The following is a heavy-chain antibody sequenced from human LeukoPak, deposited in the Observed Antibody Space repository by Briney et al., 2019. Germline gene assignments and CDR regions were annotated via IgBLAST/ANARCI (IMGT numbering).Heavy chain of an antibody. D-gene: IGHD3-16*01. CDR1: GYSFTTLW. Sequence: GESLQISCKASGYSFTTLWIGWVRQLPGKGLEWMGIIYPGDSDTTYSPSFQGQVTISADKSISTAYLQWRSLEASDTAMYYCARHADNLAYGFDYWGQGTVVTVSS. V-gene: IGHV5-51*01. CDR2: IYPGDSDT. J-gene: IGHJ4*02. CDR3: ARHADNLAYGFDY.